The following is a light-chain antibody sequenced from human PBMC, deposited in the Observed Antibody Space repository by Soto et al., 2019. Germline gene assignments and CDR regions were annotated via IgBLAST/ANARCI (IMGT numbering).Light chain of an antibody. CDR1: SNDVGGYNF. Sequence: QSALTQPRSLSGSPGQSVTISCTGTSNDVGGYNFVSWYQQHPGKVPKLIIYDVSIRPSGVPDRFSASKSGITASLAITGLQAEDEADYYCQSYDSSLYGYVFGSGTKVTVL. CDR2: DVS. V-gene: IGLV2-11*01. CDR3: QSYDSSLYGYV. J-gene: IGLJ1*01.